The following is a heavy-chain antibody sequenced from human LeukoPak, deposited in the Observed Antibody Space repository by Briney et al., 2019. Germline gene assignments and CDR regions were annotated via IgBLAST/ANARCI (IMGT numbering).Heavy chain of an antibody. CDR2: IYHSGST. CDR1: GYSISTAYY. D-gene: IGHD6-6*01. CDR3: AKDPVGGIAARVPYYYMDV. Sequence: SETLSLTCTVSGYSISTAYYWGWIRQPPGKGLEWIGSIYHSGSTYYNPSLKSRVTISVDTSKNQFSLNLTSVTAADTAVYYCAKDPVGGIAARVPYYYMDVWGKGTTVTVSS. V-gene: IGHV4-38-2*02. J-gene: IGHJ6*03.